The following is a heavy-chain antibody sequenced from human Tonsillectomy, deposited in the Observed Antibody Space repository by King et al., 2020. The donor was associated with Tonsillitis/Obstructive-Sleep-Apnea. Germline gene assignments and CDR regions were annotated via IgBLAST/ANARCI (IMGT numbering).Heavy chain of an antibody. CDR2: IYLGGCT. CDR3: ARDRGYGDYWYFDL. J-gene: IGHJ2*01. Sequence: QLVQSGVGLIQPGGSLRLSCAASGFTVSSNYKSWVRQAPGKGVDWVLLIYLGGCTYYADSVKGRFTISRDNSKNTLYLQMNSLRAEDTAVYYCARDRGYGDYWYFDLWGRGTLVTVSS. V-gene: IGHV3-53*01. D-gene: IGHD4-17*01. CDR1: GFTVSSNY.